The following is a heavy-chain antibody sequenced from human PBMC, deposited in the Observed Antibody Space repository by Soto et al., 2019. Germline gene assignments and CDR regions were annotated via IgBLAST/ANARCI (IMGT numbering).Heavy chain of an antibody. J-gene: IGHJ3*02. D-gene: IGHD1-26*01. CDR3: ARGGASLDAFDI. V-gene: IGHV1-2*04. CDR2: INPNSGST. CDR1: GYTFTGYY. Sequence: ASLKVSCKASGYTFTGYYMHWGRQAPGRGLEWMGWINPNSGSTNYAQKFQGWVTMTRDNSNSTAYMELSRLRSDDTAVYYCARGGASLDAFDIWGQGTMVTVSS.